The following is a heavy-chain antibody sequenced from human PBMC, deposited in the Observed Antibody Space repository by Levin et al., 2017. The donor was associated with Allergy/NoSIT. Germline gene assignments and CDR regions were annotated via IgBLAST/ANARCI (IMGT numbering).Heavy chain of an antibody. D-gene: IGHD2-8*02. CDR2: INTNNGDT. CDR1: GYTFTSHG. J-gene: IGHJ4*02. Sequence: ASVKVSCKGSGYTFTSHGISWERQAPGQGPEWMGWINTNNGDTKYAQKFQGRVTLTTDTSTTTAYLELRSLRSDDTAVYYCARDDYSDGVYYNAYWGQGTQVAVSS. V-gene: IGHV1-18*04. CDR3: ARDDYSDGVYYNAY.